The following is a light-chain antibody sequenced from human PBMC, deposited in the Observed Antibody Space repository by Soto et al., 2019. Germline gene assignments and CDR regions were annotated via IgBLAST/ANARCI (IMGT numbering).Light chain of an antibody. CDR3: LQAVSYPWT. CDR1: QAVGSF. J-gene: IGKJ1*01. Sequence: AIQMTQSPSSLSASVGDRVTITCRASQAVGSFLSWYQQKSRGAPKLLIYGSSVLQAGVSSRISARGSFTNFTLTISSLQPEDFATYFCLQAVSYPWTFGQGTKVEF. CDR2: GSS. V-gene: IGKV1-6*02.